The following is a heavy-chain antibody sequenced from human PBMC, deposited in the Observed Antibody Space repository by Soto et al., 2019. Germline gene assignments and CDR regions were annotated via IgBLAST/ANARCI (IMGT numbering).Heavy chain of an antibody. CDR1: GFTFSSYS. CDR2: ISSSSSSTI. V-gene: IGHV3-48*02. Sequence: EVQLVESGGGLVQPGGSLRLSCAASGFTFSSYSMNWVRQAPGKGLEWVSYISSSSSSTIYYVDSVKGRFTISRDNAKNSLHLQMKSLRDEDTAVYYCARDPYYDYVWGSYRSHYYGMDVWGQGNTVTVSS. CDR3: ARDPYYDYVWGSYRSHYYGMDV. J-gene: IGHJ6*02. D-gene: IGHD3-16*02.